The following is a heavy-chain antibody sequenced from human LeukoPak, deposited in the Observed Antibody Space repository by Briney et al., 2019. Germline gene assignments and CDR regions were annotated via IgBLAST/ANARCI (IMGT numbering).Heavy chain of an antibody. Sequence: GASVKVSCKVSGYTLTELSMHWVRQAPGKGLEWMGGFDPEDGETIYAQEFQGRVTITTDESTSTAYMELSSLRSEDTAVYYCAREGDSRALYYYYGMDVWGQGTTVTVSS. D-gene: IGHD3-22*01. CDR2: FDPEDGET. J-gene: IGHJ6*02. V-gene: IGHV1-24*01. CDR3: AREGDSRALYYYYGMDV. CDR1: GYTLTELS.